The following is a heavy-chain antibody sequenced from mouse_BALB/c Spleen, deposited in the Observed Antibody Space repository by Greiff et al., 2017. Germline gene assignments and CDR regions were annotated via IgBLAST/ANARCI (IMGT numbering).Heavy chain of an antibody. J-gene: IGHJ1*01. Sequence: DVKLEESGGGLVQPGGSLKLSCAASGFTFSSYGMSWVRQTPDKRLELVATINSNGGSTYYPDSVKGRFTISRDNAKNTLYLQMSSLKSEDTAMYYCARTLLYDSGPSYWYFDVWGAETTVTVSS. V-gene: IGHV5-6-3*01. CDR2: INSNGGST. D-gene: IGHD2-4*01. CDR3: ARTLLYDSGPSYWYFDV. CDR1: GFTFSSYG.